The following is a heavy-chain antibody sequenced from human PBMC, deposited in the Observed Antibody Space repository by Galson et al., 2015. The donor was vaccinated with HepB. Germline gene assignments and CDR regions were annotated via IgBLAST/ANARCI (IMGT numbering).Heavy chain of an antibody. V-gene: IGHV3-33*01. Sequence: SLRLSCAASGFPFSRYGMHWVRQAQGKGLEWVAGIWYDGSNNYYADSVKGRFTISRDHCKNTLYLQMNSLRAEDTAVYYCAREGWQWHYFDYWGQGTLVTVSS. D-gene: IGHD6-19*01. CDR1: GFPFSRYG. CDR3: AREGWQWHYFDY. CDR2: IWYDGSNN. J-gene: IGHJ4*02.